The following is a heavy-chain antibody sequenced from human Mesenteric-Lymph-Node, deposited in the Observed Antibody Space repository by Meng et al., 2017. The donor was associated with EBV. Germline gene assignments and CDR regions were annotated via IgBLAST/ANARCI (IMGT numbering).Heavy chain of an antibody. CDR3: ARVNEGQWLVRGAFDY. D-gene: IGHD6-19*01. Sequence: QLAGAGPGLVKPPGPLSLTGAVSGGSISTSNWWSWVRQPPGKGLEWIGEIYHRGSTNYNPSLTSRVTISVDESKNEFSLSLTSVTAADTAVYFCARVNEGQWLVRGAFDYWGQGTLVTVSS. CDR2: IYHRGST. CDR1: GGSISTSNW. V-gene: IGHV4-4*01. J-gene: IGHJ4*01.